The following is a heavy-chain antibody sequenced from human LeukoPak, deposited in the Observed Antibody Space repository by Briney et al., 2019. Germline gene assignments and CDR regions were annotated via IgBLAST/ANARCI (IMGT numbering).Heavy chain of an antibody. Sequence: PGGSLRLSCVASAFTFSDYSMNWIRHAPGKGLEWVSYISGRSSTIYYADSVKGRFTISRDNAKNSMYLQMNSLRAEDTAVYYCARDRNKSGSYFFDYWGQGTLVTVSS. CDR1: AFTFSDYS. V-gene: IGHV3-48*01. CDR3: ARDRNKSGSYFFDY. D-gene: IGHD1-26*01. J-gene: IGHJ4*02. CDR2: ISGRSSTI.